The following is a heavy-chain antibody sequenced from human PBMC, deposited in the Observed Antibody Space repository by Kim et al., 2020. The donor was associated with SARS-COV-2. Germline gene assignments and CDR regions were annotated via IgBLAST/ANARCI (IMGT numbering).Heavy chain of an antibody. Sequence: SETLSLTCAVYGGSFSGYYWSWIRQPPGKGLEWIGETNHSGSTNYNPSLKSRVTISVDTSKNQFSLKLSSVTAADTAVYYCARGGVVVAATYLDYWGQGTLVTVSS. V-gene: IGHV4-34*01. J-gene: IGHJ4*02. D-gene: IGHD2-15*01. CDR2: TNHSGST. CDR1: GGSFSGYY. CDR3: ARGGVVVAATYLDY.